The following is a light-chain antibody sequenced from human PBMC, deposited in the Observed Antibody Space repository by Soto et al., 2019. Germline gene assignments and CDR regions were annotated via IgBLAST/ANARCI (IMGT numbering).Light chain of an antibody. J-gene: IGKJ1*01. Sequence: IVLTQSPGTLSLSPGETATLSCRASQPINDKYLAWYQQKPGRAPRLLISATSSRATGVPDRFSGSGSGADFTRTISRLEPDDFAVYYCQQYDPSAWTCGPGTDVEIK. V-gene: IGKV3-20*01. CDR3: QQYDPSAWT. CDR1: QPINDKY. CDR2: ATS.